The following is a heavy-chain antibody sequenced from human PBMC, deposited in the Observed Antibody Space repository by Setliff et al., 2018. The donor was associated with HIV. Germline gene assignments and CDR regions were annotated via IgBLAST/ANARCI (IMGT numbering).Heavy chain of an antibody. V-gene: IGHV4-39*01. J-gene: IGHJ4*02. CDR2: IYYSGST. Sequence: PSETLSLTCTVSGGSISSSSYYWGWIRQPPGKGLEWIGSIYYSGSTYYNPSLKSRVTISVDTSKNQSSLKLSSVTAADTAVYYCATLPITAAAHFDHWGQGTLVTVSS. D-gene: IGHD6-25*01. CDR3: ATLPITAAAHFDH. CDR1: GGSISSSSYY.